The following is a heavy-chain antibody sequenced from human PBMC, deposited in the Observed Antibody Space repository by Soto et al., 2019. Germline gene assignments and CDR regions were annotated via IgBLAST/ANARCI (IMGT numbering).Heavy chain of an antibody. CDR3: LGGGRGYTRDDVLDD. Sequence: EVQLVESGGGLVKPGGSLRLSCVDSGFTFRSYSMNWVRQAPGKGLEWVASISSTSSVIWYADSLKGRFTITRDNAKNSLFLQMDSLMAADTAVVYYLGGGRGYTRDDVLDDWGHGTMVTVSS. V-gene: IGHV3-21*06. CDR2: ISSTSSVI. CDR1: GFTFRSYS. J-gene: IGHJ3*01. D-gene: IGHD2-2*02.